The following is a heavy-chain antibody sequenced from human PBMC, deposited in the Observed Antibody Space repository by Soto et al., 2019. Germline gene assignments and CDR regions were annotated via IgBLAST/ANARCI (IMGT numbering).Heavy chain of an antibody. J-gene: IGHJ4*01. V-gene: IGHV3-74*01. CDR2: INSDGSST. CDR3: ASEDVGVVLAAPAY. Sequence: RDSRGAAEVTRGSFWRHRVRQATGKGLVWVSRINSDGSSTSYADSVKGRFTISRDNAKNTLYLQMNSLRAEDTAVYYCASEDVGVVLAAPAYRGHGTPVTVSS. CDR1: EVTRGSFW. D-gene: IGHD2-15*01.